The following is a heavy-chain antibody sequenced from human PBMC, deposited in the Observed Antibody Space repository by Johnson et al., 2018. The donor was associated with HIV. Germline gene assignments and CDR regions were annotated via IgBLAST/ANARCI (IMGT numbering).Heavy chain of an antibody. Sequence: QVQLVESGGGVVQPGRSLRLSCAASGFTFSNFAMNWVRQAPGKGLEWVAVISYDGSTKYYADSVKGRFTISRDNSKNTLYLQMNSLRAEDTAVYYCAATYYYDSSGSRYPFDIWGQGTMVTVSS. D-gene: IGHD3-22*01. CDR1: GFTFSNFA. CDR2: ISYDGSTK. V-gene: IGHV3-30-3*01. J-gene: IGHJ3*02. CDR3: AATYYYDSSGSRYPFDI.